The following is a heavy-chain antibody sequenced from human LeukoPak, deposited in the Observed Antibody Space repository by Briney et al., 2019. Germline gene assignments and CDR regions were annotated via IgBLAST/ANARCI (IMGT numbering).Heavy chain of an antibody. J-gene: IGHJ4*02. CDR3: ARGTAYYDFWSGYYGGGYFDY. D-gene: IGHD3-3*01. CDR2: IYYSGST. V-gene: IGHV4-39*01. Sequence: PSETLSLTCTVSGGSISSSSYYWGWIRQPPGKGLEWIGSIYYSGSTYYNPSLKSRVTISVDTSKNQFSLKLSSVTAADTAVYYCARGTAYYDFWSGYYGGGYFDYWGQGTLVTVSS. CDR1: GGSISSSSYY.